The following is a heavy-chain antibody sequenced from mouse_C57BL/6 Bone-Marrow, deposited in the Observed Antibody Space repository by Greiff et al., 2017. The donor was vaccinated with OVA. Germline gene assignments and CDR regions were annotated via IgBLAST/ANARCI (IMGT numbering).Heavy chain of an antibody. CDR3: ARWGEYDDYLFAY. CDR2: INPSNGGT. Sequence: QVQLQQPGTELVKPGASVKLSCKASGYTFTSYWMHWVKPRPGQGLEWIGNINPSNGGTNYNEKFKSKATLTVDKSSSTAYMQLSSLTSEDSAVYYCARWGEYDDYLFAYWGQGTLVTVSA. CDR1: GYTFTSYW. V-gene: IGHV1-53*01. D-gene: IGHD2-3*01. J-gene: IGHJ3*01.